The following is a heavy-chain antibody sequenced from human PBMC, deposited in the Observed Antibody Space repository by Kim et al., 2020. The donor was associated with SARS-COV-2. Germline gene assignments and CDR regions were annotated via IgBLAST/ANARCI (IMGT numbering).Heavy chain of an antibody. V-gene: IGHV1-18*01. Sequence: QKLQGRVTMTTDTSTSTAYMELRSLRSDDTAVYYCARAQYYYDSSYAFDIWGQGTMVTVSS. J-gene: IGHJ3*02. CDR3: ARAQYYYDSSYAFDI. D-gene: IGHD3-22*01.